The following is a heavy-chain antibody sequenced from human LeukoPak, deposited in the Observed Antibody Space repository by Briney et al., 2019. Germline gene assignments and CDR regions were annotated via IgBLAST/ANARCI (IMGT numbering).Heavy chain of an antibody. CDR1: GGSISGSGSSYY. CDR2: IYYSGST. D-gene: IGHD2-2*01. V-gene: IGHV4-39*01. J-gene: IGHJ4*02. Sequence: SSETLSLTCTVSGGSISGSGSSYYWVWIRQPPGKGLEWIGSIYYSGSTYYNPSLKSRVTISVDTSKNQFSLKLSSVTAADTAVYFCARHPSTARADFDYWGQGTLVTVSS. CDR3: ARHPSTARADFDY.